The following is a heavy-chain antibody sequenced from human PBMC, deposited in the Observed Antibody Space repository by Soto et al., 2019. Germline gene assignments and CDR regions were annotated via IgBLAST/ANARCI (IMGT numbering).Heavy chain of an antibody. CDR1: GYTFTSYA. CDR2: INAGNGNT. CDR3: ARLSTVLTVRAPSDL. J-gene: IGHJ6*02. Sequence: ASVKVSCKASGYTFTSYAMHWVRQAPGQRLEWMGWINAGNGNTKYSQKFQGRVTITRDTSASTAYMELSSLRSEDTAVYYCARLSTVLTVRAPSDLWGQGTTVTVS. D-gene: IGHD2-21*02. V-gene: IGHV1-3*01.